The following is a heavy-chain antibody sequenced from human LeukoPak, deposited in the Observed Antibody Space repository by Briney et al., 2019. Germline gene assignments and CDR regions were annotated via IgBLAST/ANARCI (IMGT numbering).Heavy chain of an antibody. Sequence: ASVKVSCKASGYTFTSYYMHWVRQAPGQGLEWMGWINPNSGGTNYAQKFQGRVTMTRDTSISTAYMELSRLRSDDTAVYYCARGNTMVRGMDVWGKGTTVTVSS. CDR3: ARGNTMVRGMDV. V-gene: IGHV1-2*02. CDR2: INPNSGGT. D-gene: IGHD3-10*01. J-gene: IGHJ6*04. CDR1: GYTFTSYY.